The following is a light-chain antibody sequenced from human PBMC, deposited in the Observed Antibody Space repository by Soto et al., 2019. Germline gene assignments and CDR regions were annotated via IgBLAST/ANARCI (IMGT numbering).Light chain of an antibody. Sequence: QSALTQPASVSGSPGQSITISCTGSSSDVGSYNLVSWYQQLPGEAPKLMIYEVSKRPSGVSNRFSGSKSGNTASLTISGLQAEDEADYYCCSFARSITLVFGGGTKLTVL. J-gene: IGLJ2*01. CDR2: EVS. CDR1: SSDVGSYNL. CDR3: CSFARSITLV. V-gene: IGLV2-23*02.